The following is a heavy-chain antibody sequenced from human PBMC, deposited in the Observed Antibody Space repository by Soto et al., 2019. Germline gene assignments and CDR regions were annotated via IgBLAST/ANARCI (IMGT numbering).Heavy chain of an antibody. D-gene: IGHD2-2*01. V-gene: IGHV1-18*01. Sequence: QVPLVQSGAEVKKPGASVKVSCKASGYTFTSYGISWVRQAPGQGLEWMGWISAYNGNTNYAQKLQGRVTMTTDTSTSTAYMELRTLRSDDTAVYYCARDRRVVPAADPGSWGQGTLVTVSS. CDR2: ISAYNGNT. CDR1: GYTFTSYG. CDR3: ARDRRVVPAADPGS. J-gene: IGHJ5*02.